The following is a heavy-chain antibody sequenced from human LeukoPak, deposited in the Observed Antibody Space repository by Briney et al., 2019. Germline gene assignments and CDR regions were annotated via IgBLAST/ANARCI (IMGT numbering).Heavy chain of an antibody. V-gene: IGHV3-33*05. D-gene: IGHD2-21*01. Sequence: PGRPLRLSCAASGFIFSHYGMHWVRQAPGKGLEWVAVIQNDASTENFADSVKGRFTISRDNSKNTVFLQMNSLRVEDTAVYYCARELSQIVWGGLDYGGQGTLVSVSS. CDR3: ARELSQIVWGGLDY. CDR1: GFIFSHYG. J-gene: IGHJ4*02. CDR2: IQNDASTE.